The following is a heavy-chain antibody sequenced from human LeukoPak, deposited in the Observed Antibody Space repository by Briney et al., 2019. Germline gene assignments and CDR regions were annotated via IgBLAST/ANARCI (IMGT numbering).Heavy chain of an antibody. D-gene: IGHD3-22*01. Sequence: SVKVSCKASGGTFSSYAINWVRQAPGQGLEWMGRIIPILGIANYAQKFQGRVTITADKSTSTAYMELSSLRSEDTAVYYCARGDYYDSSGYSPADYWGQGTLVTVSS. CDR1: GGTFSSYA. CDR3: ARGDYYDSSGYSPADY. J-gene: IGHJ4*02. CDR2: IIPILGIA. V-gene: IGHV1-69*04.